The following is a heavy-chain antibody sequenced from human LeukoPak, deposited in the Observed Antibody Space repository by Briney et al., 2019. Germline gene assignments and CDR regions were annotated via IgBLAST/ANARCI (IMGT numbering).Heavy chain of an antibody. CDR2: INPDGSAK. V-gene: IGHV3-7*01. D-gene: IGHD2-8*02. CDR1: GFPFKWYW. CDR3: MPGRGY. Sequence: GGSLRLSCAASGFPFKWYWMNWVRQAPGKGLELVANINPDGSAKYFMESVKGRFSISRDNANNRLYLQMTSLRAEDTAVYYCMPGRGYWGQGTLVAVSS. J-gene: IGHJ4*02.